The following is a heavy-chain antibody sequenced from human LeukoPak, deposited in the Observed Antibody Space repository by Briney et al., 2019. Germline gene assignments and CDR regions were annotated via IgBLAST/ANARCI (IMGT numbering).Heavy chain of an antibody. V-gene: IGHV1-8*01. CDR1: GYTFTSYD. Sequence: ASVKVSCKASGYTFTSYDINGGRQATGQGLEGMGWMNPNSGKTGYAQKYQGRVTMTRNTSISTAYMELSSLRSEDTAVYYCARGGVGSRSHLVYWGQGTLVTVSS. CDR3: ARGGVGSRSHLVY. J-gene: IGHJ4*02. CDR2: MNPNSGKT. D-gene: IGHD1-26*01.